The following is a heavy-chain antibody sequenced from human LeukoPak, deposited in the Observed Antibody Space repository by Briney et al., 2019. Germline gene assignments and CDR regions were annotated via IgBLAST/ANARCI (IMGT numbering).Heavy chain of an antibody. J-gene: IGHJ4*02. V-gene: IGHV3-23*01. D-gene: IGHD1-14*01. CDR3: AKSPRGNPTIFDY. CDR2: ISGSGGST. CDR1: GFTFSSYA. Sequence: PGGSLRLSCAASGFTFSSYAMSWVRQAPGKGLEWVSAISGSGGSTYYADSVKGRFTISRDNSKDTLYLQMNSLRAEDTAVYYCAKSPRGNPTIFDYWGQGTLVTVSS.